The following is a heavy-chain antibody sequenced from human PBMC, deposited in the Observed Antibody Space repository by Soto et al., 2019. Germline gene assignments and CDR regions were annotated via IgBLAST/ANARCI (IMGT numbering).Heavy chain of an antibody. D-gene: IGHD1-1*01. CDR1: GFTFSSYA. V-gene: IGHV3-30-3*01. J-gene: IGHJ3*02. CDR2: ISYDGSNK. CDR3: ARSTGVSTTDAFDI. Sequence: ESGGGVVPPGRSLRLSCAASGFTFSSYAMHWVRQAPGKGLEWVAVISYDGSNKYYADSVKGRFTISRDNSKNTLYLQMNRLRAEDTAVYYCARSTGVSTTDAFDIWGQGTMVTVSS.